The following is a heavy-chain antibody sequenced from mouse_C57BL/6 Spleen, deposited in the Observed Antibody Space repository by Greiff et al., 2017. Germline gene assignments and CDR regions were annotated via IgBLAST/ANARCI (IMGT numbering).Heavy chain of an antibody. CDR1: GYTFTSYD. D-gene: IGHD1-1*01. J-gene: IGHJ1*03. V-gene: IGHV1-85*01. CDR2: IYPRDGST. Sequence: LQQSGPELVKPGASVKLSCKASGYTFTSYDINWVKQRPGQGLEWIGWIYPRDGSTKYNEKFKGKATLTVDTSSSTAYMELHSLTSEDSAVYFCARSIYYGSSYNWYFDVWGTGTTVTVSS. CDR3: ARSIYYGSSYNWYFDV.